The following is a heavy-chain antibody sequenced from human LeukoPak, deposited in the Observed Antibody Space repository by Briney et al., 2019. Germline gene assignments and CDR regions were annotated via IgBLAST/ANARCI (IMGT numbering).Heavy chain of an antibody. D-gene: IGHD5-12*01. CDR3: ARNSGYTPDFDY. J-gene: IGHJ4*02. Sequence: PGGSLRLSCAASGFTFSSYAMTWVRQAPGKGLEWVSSISSSSSYIYYADSVKGRFTISRDNAKNSLYLQMNSLRAEDTAVYYCARNSGYTPDFDYWGQGTLVTVSS. CDR1: GFTFSSYA. V-gene: IGHV3-21*01. CDR2: ISSSSSYI.